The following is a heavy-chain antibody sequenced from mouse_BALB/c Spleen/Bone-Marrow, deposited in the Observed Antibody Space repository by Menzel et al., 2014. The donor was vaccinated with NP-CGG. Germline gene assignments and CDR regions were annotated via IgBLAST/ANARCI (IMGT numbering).Heavy chain of an antibody. Sequence: VQLKESGGDLVKPGGSRKLSCAASGFTFSSYGMSWVRQTPDKRLEWVATISSGGSYTYYPDSVKGRFTISRDNANNTLYLQMSSLKSEDSAMYFCARRGTTVQYYYPMDYWGQGTSVTVSS. D-gene: IGHD1-1*01. V-gene: IGHV5-6*01. CDR3: ARRGTTVQYYYPMDY. CDR2: ISSGGSYT. CDR1: GFTFSSYG. J-gene: IGHJ4*01.